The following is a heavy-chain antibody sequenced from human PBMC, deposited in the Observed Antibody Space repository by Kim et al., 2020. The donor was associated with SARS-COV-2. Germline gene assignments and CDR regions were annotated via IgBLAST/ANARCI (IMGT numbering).Heavy chain of an antibody. Sequence: GGSLRLSCAASGFAFSDNYMDWVRQAPGKGLEWVGRSRNKAGDYTPQYAASVKGRFVISRDDSENSMYLQMTSLKTEDTAVYYCTGDLVGPTGMAYWGQGTLVTVSS. D-gene: IGHD1-26*01. CDR2: SRNKAGDYTP. CDR3: TGDLVGPTGMAY. V-gene: IGHV3-72*01. J-gene: IGHJ4*02. CDR1: GFAFSDNY.